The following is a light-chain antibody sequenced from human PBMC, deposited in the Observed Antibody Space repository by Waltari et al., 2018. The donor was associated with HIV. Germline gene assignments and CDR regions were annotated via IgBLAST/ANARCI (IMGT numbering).Light chain of an antibody. CDR3: GTWDSSLSADV. V-gene: IGLV1-40*01. J-gene: IGLJ1*01. CDR2: DNT. CDR1: SSNLGAGYR. Sequence: SMLTQPPSVSGAPGQRVTISCTGSSSNLGAGYRVHWYQQVPGTAPKLLIYDNTNRPSGIPDRFSGSQSATSATLTIAGLQTGDEADYFCGTWDSSLSADVFGTGTSVTVL.